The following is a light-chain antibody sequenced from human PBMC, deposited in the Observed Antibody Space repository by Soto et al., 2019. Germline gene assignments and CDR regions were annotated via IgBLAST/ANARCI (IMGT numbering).Light chain of an antibody. Sequence: QSVLTQPPSVSAAPGQTVTISCSGSSSNIGNNYVSWYQQLPGTAPKLLIYDNNKRPSGIPDRFSGSKSGTSATLGITGLQTGDEADYYCGTWDSSLSALYVFGTGTKVTVL. CDR2: DNN. J-gene: IGLJ1*01. CDR3: GTWDSSLSALYV. V-gene: IGLV1-51*01. CDR1: SSNIGNNY.